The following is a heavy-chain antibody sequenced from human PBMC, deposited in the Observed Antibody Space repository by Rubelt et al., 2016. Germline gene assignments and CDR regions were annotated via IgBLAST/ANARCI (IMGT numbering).Heavy chain of an antibody. J-gene: IGHJ4*02. CDR1: GFTFGDYA. Sequence: EVQLVESGGGLVQPGRSLRLSCTTSGFTFGDYAMSWFRQAPGKGLEWVGFIRSKTYGGTTEYAASVKGRFTISRDDCKSIVELQRNSLKTEETAVYDCTRDSGAIYYWGQGALVTVAS. V-gene: IGHV3-49*03. CDR3: TRDSGAIYY. D-gene: IGHD1-26*01. CDR2: IRSKTYGGTT.